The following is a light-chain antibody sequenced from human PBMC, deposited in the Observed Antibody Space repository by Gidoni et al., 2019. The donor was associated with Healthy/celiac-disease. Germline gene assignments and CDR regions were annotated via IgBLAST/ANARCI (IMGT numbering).Light chain of an antibody. CDR1: QGVSSY. CDR3: QQRSNWQYT. CDR2: DAS. Sequence: EFVLPKSPATLSLSPGERATPSCRASQGVSSYLAWYQQKPGQAPRLLIYDASTRATGIPARFSGSGPGTDFTLTISSLEPEDFAVYYCQQRSNWQYTFGQGTKLEIK. V-gene: IGKV3D-11*01. J-gene: IGKJ2*01.